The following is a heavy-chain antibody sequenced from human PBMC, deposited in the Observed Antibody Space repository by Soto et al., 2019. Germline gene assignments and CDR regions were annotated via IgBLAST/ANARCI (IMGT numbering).Heavy chain of an antibody. CDR1: GFTFSSYW. CDR2: INSTGGHK. D-gene: IGHD3-22*01. Sequence: GGSLRLSCAASGFTFSSYWMSWVRQAPGKGLEWVATINSTGGHKFYADSVKGRFTSSRDNSKSTLYLQMNSLRPEDTAIYYCAKYYYDSSDSRGASDIWGQGTMVTVSS. V-gene: IGHV3-23*01. CDR3: AKYYYDSSDSRGASDI. J-gene: IGHJ3*02.